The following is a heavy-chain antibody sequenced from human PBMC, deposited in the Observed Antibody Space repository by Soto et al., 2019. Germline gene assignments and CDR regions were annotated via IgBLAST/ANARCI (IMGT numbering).Heavy chain of an antibody. CDR2: ISDYNGNT. D-gene: IGHD2-2*02. CDR3: ARDRSCSSTSCYSHYYYYCMDV. V-gene: IGHV1-18*01. J-gene: IGHJ6*02. Sequence: ASVKVTCKDAGYNFTSYGISWGGQAPGQGLEWMGWISDYNGNTNYAQKLQGRVTMTTDTSTSTAYMELRSLLSDDTAVYYCARDRSCSSTSCYSHYYYYCMDVWGQGTTVTVSS. CDR1: GYNFTSYG.